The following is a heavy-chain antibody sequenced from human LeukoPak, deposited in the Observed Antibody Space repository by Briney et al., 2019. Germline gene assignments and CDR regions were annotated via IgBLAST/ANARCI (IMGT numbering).Heavy chain of an antibody. D-gene: IGHD3-3*01. CDR2: IYYSGST. V-gene: IGHV4-59*01. CDR1: GGSISSYY. CDR3: ARDNNGFYSLHL. J-gene: IGHJ4*02. Sequence: PSETLSLTCSVSGGSISSYYWSWIRQSPGKGLEWIGYIYYSGSTNYNPSLKSRVTMSVDTSKNQFSLKLSSVTAADTAVYYCARDNNGFYSLHLWGQGTLVIVPT.